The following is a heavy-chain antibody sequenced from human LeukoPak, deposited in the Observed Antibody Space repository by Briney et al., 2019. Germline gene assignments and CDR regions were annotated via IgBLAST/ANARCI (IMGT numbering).Heavy chain of an antibody. Sequence: SETLSLTCTVSGGSISSYYWSWIRQPPGKGLEWIGYIYHSGSTYYNPSLKSRVTISVDRSKNQFSLKLSSVTAADTAVYYCARGGRYDFWSGYSNWFDPWGQGTLVTVSS. CDR2: IYHSGST. D-gene: IGHD3-3*01. J-gene: IGHJ5*02. V-gene: IGHV4-4*09. CDR1: GGSISSYY. CDR3: ARGGRYDFWSGYSNWFDP.